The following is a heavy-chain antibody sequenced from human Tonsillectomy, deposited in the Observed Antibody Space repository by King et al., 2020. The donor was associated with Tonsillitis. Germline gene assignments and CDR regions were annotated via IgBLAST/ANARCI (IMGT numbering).Heavy chain of an antibody. CDR2: ITWNSGNE. V-gene: IGHV3-9*01. CDR1: GLTFDDYA. D-gene: IGHD2-2*01. J-gene: IGHJ3*02. CDR3: AKGMYQQLEPRDAFDI. Sequence: VQLVESGGGLVQPGRSLRLSCAASGLTFDDYAINWVRQAPGEGLEWVSGITWNSGNEAYADSVKGRFSIFRDNAKNSLYLQMNSLRAEDTALYYCAKGMYQQLEPRDAFDIWGQGTKVTVSS.